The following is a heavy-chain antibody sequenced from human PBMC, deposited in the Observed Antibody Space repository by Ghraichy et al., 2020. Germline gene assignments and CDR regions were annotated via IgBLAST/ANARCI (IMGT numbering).Heavy chain of an antibody. J-gene: IGHJ5*02. CDR1: GYTFTSYD. V-gene: IGHV1-8*01. CDR3: ARAAPPYYDFWSGYYKQDWFDP. D-gene: IGHD3-3*01. CDR2: MNPNSGNT. Sequence: ASVKVSCKASGYTFTSYDNNWVRQATGQGLEWMGWMNPNSGNTGYAQKFQGRVTMTRNTSISTAYMELSSLRSEDTAVYYCARAAPPYYDFWSGYYKQDWFDPWGQGTLVTVSS.